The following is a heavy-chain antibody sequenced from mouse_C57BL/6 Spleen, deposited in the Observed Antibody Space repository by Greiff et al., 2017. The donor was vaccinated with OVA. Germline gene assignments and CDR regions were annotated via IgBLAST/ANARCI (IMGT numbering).Heavy chain of an antibody. J-gene: IGHJ2*01. Sequence: EVTLVESGEGLVKPGGSLKLSCAASGFTFSSYAMSWVRQTPEKRLEWVAYISSGGDYIYYADTVQGRFTITTDNSRNTLYLQMSSLKSEDTAMYYCTRDGLGRGDYWGQGTTLTVSS. CDR2: ISSGGDYI. V-gene: IGHV5-9-1*02. CDR1: GFTFSSYA. D-gene: IGHD4-1*01. CDR3: TRDGLGRGDY.